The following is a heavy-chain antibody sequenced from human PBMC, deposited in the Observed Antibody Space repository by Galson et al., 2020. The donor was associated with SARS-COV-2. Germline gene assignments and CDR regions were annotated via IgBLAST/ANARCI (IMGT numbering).Heavy chain of an antibody. J-gene: IGHJ1*01. CDR1: GGSFSGYY. V-gene: IGHV4-34*01. CDR3: ARGRTVTTFYKWAAEYFQH. D-gene: IGHD4-17*01. CDR2: INHSGST. Sequence: SQASETLSLTCAVYGGSFSGYYWSWIRQPPGKGLEWIGEINHSGSTNYNPSLKSRVTISVDTSKNQFSLKLSSVTAADTAVYYCARGRTVTTFYKWAAEYFQHWGQGTLVTVSS.